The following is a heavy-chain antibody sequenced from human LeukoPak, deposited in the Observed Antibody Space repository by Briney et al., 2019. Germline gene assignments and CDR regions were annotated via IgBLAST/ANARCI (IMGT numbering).Heavy chain of an antibody. CDR1: GFTFSSHA. J-gene: IGHJ4*02. D-gene: IGHD3-22*01. CDR3: AKDIYDSSGTFDY. Sequence: GGSLRLSCAASGFTFSSHAMSWVRQAPGKGLEWVSAISGTGGSTYYADSVKGRFTISRDNSKNTLYVQMNSLRAEDTAVYYCAKDIYDSSGTFDYWGQGTLVTVSS. V-gene: IGHV3-23*01. CDR2: ISGTGGST.